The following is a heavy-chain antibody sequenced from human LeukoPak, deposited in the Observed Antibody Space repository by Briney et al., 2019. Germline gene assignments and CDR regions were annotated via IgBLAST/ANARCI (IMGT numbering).Heavy chain of an antibody. V-gene: IGHV3-48*01. CDR3: ARDQRYYYDSSGHFDC. CDR1: GFTFSNYS. CDR2: ISSSRSTI. D-gene: IGHD3-22*01. Sequence: GGSLRLSCAASGFTFSNYSMNWVRQAPGKGLDWVSYISSSRSTIHYADSVKGRFTISRDNAKKSLYLQMNSLRAEDTAVYYCARDQRYYYDSSGHFDCWGQGALVTVSS. J-gene: IGHJ4*02.